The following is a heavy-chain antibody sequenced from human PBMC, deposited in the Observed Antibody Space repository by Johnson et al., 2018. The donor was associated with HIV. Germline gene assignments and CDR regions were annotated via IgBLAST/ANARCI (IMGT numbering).Heavy chain of an antibody. J-gene: IGHJ3*02. Sequence: VQLVESGGGVVQAGRSLRLSCAASGFTFSSYAMHWVRQAPGKGLEWVAVISYDGSNKYYADSVKGRFTISRDNSKNTLYLQMNSLRAEDTAVYYCAKDPGWFGEPGDAFDIWGQGTMVTVSS. D-gene: IGHD3-10*01. V-gene: IGHV3-30*04. CDR2: ISYDGSNK. CDR3: AKDPGWFGEPGDAFDI. CDR1: GFTFSSYA.